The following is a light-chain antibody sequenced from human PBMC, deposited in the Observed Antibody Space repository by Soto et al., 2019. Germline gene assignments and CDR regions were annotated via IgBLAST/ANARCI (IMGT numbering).Light chain of an antibody. Sequence: QSVLTQPASVSGSPGQSITISCTGTSSDVGAYNYVSWYQQHPGKAPKLMIFEVSDRPSGVSNRFSGSKSGNAASLTISGLQADDEAHYYCSSYTSSNTLVFGGGTKLTVL. J-gene: IGLJ2*01. CDR1: SSDVGAYNY. CDR2: EVS. CDR3: SSYTSSNTLV. V-gene: IGLV2-14*01.